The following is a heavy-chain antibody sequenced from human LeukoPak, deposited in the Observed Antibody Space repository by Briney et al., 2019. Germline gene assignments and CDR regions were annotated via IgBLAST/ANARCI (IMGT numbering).Heavy chain of an antibody. Sequence: GGSLRLSCEASGFTFSSYGIHWVRQAPGKGLEWVAIIWYDGDIIYYADSVKGRFTVSRDNSKNTLYLQMNSLRAEDTAVYYCARGSYYGSGYYYYYMDVWGKGTTVTVSS. V-gene: IGHV3-30*02. J-gene: IGHJ6*03. CDR1: GFTFSSYG. CDR2: IWYDGDII. CDR3: ARGSYYGSGYYYYYMDV. D-gene: IGHD3-10*01.